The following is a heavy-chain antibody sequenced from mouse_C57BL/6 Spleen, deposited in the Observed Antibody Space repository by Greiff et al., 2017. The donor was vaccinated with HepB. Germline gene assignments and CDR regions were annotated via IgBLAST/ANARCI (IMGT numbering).Heavy chain of an antibody. CDR1: GYTFTSYG. J-gene: IGHJ4*01. D-gene: IGHD1-1*01. V-gene: IGHV1-81*01. CDR3: ARCLITTVVDAMDY. Sequence: QVQLKESGAELARPGASVKLSCKASGYTFTSYGISWVKQRTGQGLEWIGEIYPRSGNTYYNEKFKGKATLTADKSSSTAYMELRSLTSEDSAVYFCARCLITTVVDAMDYWGQGTSVTVSS. CDR2: IYPRSGNT.